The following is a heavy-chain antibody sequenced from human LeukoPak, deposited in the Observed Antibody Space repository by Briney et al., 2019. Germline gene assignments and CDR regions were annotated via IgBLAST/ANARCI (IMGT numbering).Heavy chain of an antibody. CDR2: ITGSTYST. CDR3: AKDRIGGALEF. Sequence: GGSLRLSCAASGFTFSSYGMSWVRQAPGEGLKWISGITGSTYSTYYADSVRGRFTISRDNSKNTLYLQMNSLRAEDTAVYYCAKDRIGGALEFWGQGTLATVSS. CDR1: GFTFSSYG. D-gene: IGHD4-23*01. J-gene: IGHJ4*02. V-gene: IGHV3-23*01.